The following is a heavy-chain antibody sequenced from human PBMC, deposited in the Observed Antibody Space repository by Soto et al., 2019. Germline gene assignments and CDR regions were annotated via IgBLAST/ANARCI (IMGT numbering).Heavy chain of an antibody. CDR2: TSVYNGFT. CDR3: AREFEGHSSSWPFDY. V-gene: IGHV1-18*01. D-gene: IGHD6-13*01. CDR1: GYTFPTYG. Sequence: QVQLVQSGGEVKKPGASVRVSCRASGYTFPTYGIAWVRQAPGQGLEWMGWTSVYNGFTRYAQKFRGRVTVTTETSTSTVHMELRSLSSDDTAVYYCAREFEGHSSSWPFDYWGQGTLVTVSA. J-gene: IGHJ4*02.